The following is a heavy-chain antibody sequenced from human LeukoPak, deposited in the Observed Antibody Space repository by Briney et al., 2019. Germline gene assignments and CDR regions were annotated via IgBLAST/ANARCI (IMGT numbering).Heavy chain of an antibody. V-gene: IGHV3-7*01. CDR3: ARFSSSPCCSFDY. CDR1: GFTFSNYW. J-gene: IGHJ4*02. Sequence: GGSLRLSCAASGFTFSNYWMSGVRQAPGKVLGWVGNIEQDGRDKYYVGSVKGRFTISRDNAKNSLYLQMTSLRAKDTAVYYCARFSSSPCCSFDYWGQGTLVTVSS. CDR2: IEQDGRDK. D-gene: IGHD6-6*01.